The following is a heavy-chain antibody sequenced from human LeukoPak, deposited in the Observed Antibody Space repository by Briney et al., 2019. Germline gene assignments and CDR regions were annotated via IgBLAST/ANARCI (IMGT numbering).Heavy chain of an antibody. V-gene: IGHV5-51*01. D-gene: IGHD6-6*01. Sequence: GESLKISCKVSGYTFANYWIGWVRQMPGKGLEWMGIIYPGDSDTRYSPSFQGQVTISADKSISTVYLQWSSLRASDTAMYYCARPADSSSWNYLDYWGQGTLVTVSS. CDR3: ARPADSSSWNYLDY. CDR1: GYTFANYW. CDR2: IYPGDSDT. J-gene: IGHJ4*02.